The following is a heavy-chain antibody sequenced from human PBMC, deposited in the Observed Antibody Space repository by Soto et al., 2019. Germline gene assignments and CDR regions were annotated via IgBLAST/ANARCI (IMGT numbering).Heavy chain of an antibody. CDR2: IYYSGST. J-gene: IGHJ4*02. CDR3: APTAWHHRFDY. CDR1: GGSISIAVYY. Sequence: SETLALTCAVSGGSISIAVYYWTWIRQHPGKGLEWIGYIYYSGSTYYNPSLKSRVTISVDTSKNQFSLKLSSVTAADTSVYYCAPTAWHHRFDYCGQGTLVTVSS. D-gene: IGHD2-21*02. V-gene: IGHV4-31*11.